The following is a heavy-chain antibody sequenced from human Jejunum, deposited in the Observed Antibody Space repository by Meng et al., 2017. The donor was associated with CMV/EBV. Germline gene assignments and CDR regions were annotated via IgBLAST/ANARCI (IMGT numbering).Heavy chain of an antibody. CDR2: ISSGGAST. Sequence: ASGFNFSSYAMSWVRQAPGKGLEWVSEISSGGASTYDADSVKGRFTISRDNSKNTLYLQMNSLRAEDTALYYCAKDRDGNWYFDLWGRGTLVTVSS. CDR1: GFNFSSYA. D-gene: IGHD3-10*01. CDR3: AKDRDGNWYFDL. V-gene: IGHV3-23*01. J-gene: IGHJ2*01.